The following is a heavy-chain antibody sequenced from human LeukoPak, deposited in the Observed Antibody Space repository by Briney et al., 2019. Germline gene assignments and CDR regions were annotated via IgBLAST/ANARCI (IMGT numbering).Heavy chain of an antibody. V-gene: IGHV4-59*01. J-gene: IGHJ4*02. CDR3: ARVKQLVWDY. CDR1: GGSISSYY. Sequence: PSETLSLTCTVSGGSISSYYWSWIRQPPGKGLEWIGYIYYSGSTNYNPSLKSRVTISVDTSKNQFSLKLSSMTAADTAVYYCARVKQLVWDYWGQGTLVTVSS. CDR2: IYYSGST. D-gene: IGHD6-6*01.